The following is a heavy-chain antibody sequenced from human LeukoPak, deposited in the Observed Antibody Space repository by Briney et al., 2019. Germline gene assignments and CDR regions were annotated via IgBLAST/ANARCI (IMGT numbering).Heavy chain of an antibody. D-gene: IGHD4-17*01. CDR3: AKERQAGDYFTSDH. V-gene: IGHV3-23*01. CDR2: ISGSGGST. Sequence: GGSLRLSCAASRFTFSTYGMSWVRQAPGKGLEWVSSISGSGGSTNYADSVKGRFTISRDNSKNTLYLQMNSLRDEDTAVYFCAKERQAGDYFTSDHWGQGTLVTVSS. J-gene: IGHJ4*02. CDR1: RFTFSTYG.